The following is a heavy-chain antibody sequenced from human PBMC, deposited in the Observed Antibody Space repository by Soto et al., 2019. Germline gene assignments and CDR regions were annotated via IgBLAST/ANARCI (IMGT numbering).Heavy chain of an antibody. Sequence: EVQLVESGGRLVQPGGSLRLSCVVSGFTFDNYEMTWVRQAPGKGLEWLSYISSSSSTTYYADSVKGRFTVSRDNAKNSLYLQLSSLRAEDTALYYCARGATWPLTLFDYWGQGSLVTVSS. V-gene: IGHV3-48*03. CDR1: GFTFDNYE. J-gene: IGHJ4*02. CDR3: ARGATWPLTLFDY. CDR2: ISSSSSTT.